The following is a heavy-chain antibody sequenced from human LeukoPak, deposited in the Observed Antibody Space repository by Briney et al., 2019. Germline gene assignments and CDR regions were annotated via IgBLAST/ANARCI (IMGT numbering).Heavy chain of an antibody. J-gene: IGHJ6*02. D-gene: IGHD3-22*01. V-gene: IGHV3-13*05. Sequence: GRSLRLSCAASGFTFSSYNMHWVRQATGKGLEWVSAIGTAGDPYYPGSVKGRFTISRENAKNSLYLQMNSLRAGDTAVYYCVRDYYDSRGHYYGMDVWGQGTTVTVSS. CDR1: GFTFSSYN. CDR2: IGTAGDP. CDR3: VRDYYDSRGHYYGMDV.